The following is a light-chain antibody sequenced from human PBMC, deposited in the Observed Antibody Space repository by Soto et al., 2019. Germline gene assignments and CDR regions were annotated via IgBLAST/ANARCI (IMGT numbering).Light chain of an antibody. CDR3: QQPGGSLYT. V-gene: IGKV3-20*01. CDR2: GTS. Sequence: EVVLTQSPGTLSLSPGERATLSCRASESVRTDSLAWYQQRRGQPPRLLIFGTSSRATGIPDRFSGRGSETDFTLTITRLEPEDFAVYFCQQPGGSLYTFGQGTKVDIK. J-gene: IGKJ2*01. CDR1: ESVRTDS.